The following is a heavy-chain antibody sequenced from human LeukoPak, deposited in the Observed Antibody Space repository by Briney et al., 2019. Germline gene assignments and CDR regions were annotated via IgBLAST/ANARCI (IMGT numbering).Heavy chain of an antibody. Sequence: AASVRVSCKTSGYTFSNFGINWVRQAPGQGLEWMGWISGNNDNPNYGQKFQGRVTMTTDTSTSTAYMELRSLRSDDTAVYYCARFYIYGDYESANYYGMDVWGQGTTVTVSS. CDR3: ARFYIYGDYESANYYGMDV. J-gene: IGHJ6*02. V-gene: IGHV1-18*01. CDR1: GYTFSNFG. D-gene: IGHD4-17*01. CDR2: ISGNNDNP.